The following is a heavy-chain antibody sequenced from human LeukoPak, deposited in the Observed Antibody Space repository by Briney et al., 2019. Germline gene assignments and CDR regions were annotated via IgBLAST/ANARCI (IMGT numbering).Heavy chain of an antibody. J-gene: IGHJ6*04. D-gene: IGHD3-10*01. CDR3: ASVTMVRGVYGMAV. CDR1: GYTFTSYY. CDR2: INPSGDST. V-gene: IGHV1-46*01. Sequence: ASVKVSCKASGYTFTSYYMHWVRQAPGQGLEWMGIINPSGDSTSYAQKFQGSVTMTRDTSTRTVYMELSSLRSEDTAVYYCASVTMVRGVYGMAVWGKGTTVTVSS.